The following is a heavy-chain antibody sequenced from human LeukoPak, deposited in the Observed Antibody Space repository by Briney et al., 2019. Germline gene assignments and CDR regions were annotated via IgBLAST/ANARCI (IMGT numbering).Heavy chain of an antibody. CDR3: ARRKAKTPNYFDY. CDR2: IYYSGYT. V-gene: IGHV4-59*08. J-gene: IGHJ4*02. CDR1: GDSISSYY. Sequence: SETLSLTCTVSGDSISSYYWTWIRQPPGRGLEWIGYIYYSGYTNYNPSLKSRVNISLDTSKNQFSLKLTSVTAADTAMYYCARRKAKTPNYFDYWGQGALVTVSS.